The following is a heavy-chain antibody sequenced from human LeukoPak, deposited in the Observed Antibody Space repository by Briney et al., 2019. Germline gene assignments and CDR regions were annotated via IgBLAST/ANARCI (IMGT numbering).Heavy chain of an antibody. Sequence: SETLSLTCTVSGGSISSFYWSWTRQPPGKGLEWIGYIYYSGSTNYNPSLKSRVTISVDTSKNQFSLTLSSVTAADTAVYYCARVGAFGGEFDSRGQGTLVTVSS. J-gene: IGHJ4*02. V-gene: IGHV4-59*01. CDR3: ARVGAFGGEFDS. D-gene: IGHD3-16*01. CDR1: GGSISSFY. CDR2: IYYSGST.